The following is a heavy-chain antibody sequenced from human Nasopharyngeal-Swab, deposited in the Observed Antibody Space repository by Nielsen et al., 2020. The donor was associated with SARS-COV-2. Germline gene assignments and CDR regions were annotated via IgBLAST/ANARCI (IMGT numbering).Heavy chain of an antibody. J-gene: IGHJ6*01. V-gene: IGHV4-4*07. CDR3: ARSGTTKYGLDV. Sequence: GSLRLSCSVSGGSISGYFLSWIRQPAGEGLEWIGRVYTSGSTNYNPSLKSRVTISIDMSKNQFSLELRSVTTADTAFYYCARSGTTKYGLDVWGQGTTVIVSS. CDR2: VYTSGST. D-gene: IGHD1-1*01. CDR1: GGSISGYF.